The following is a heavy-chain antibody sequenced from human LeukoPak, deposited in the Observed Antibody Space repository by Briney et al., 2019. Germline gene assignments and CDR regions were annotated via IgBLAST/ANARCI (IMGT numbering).Heavy chain of an antibody. V-gene: IGHV3-48*01. CDR2: ISSSYSPI. D-gene: IGHD3-10*01. J-gene: IGHJ4*02. CDR1: GFTFSSYS. CDR3: ARDNPWEMVRGVIDY. Sequence: GGSLRLSCAASGFTFSSYSMNWVRQAPGKGLEWVSYISSSYSPIYYADSVKGRFTVSRDNARNSLYLQMNSLRAEDTAVYYCARDNPWEMVRGVIDYWGQGTLVTVSS.